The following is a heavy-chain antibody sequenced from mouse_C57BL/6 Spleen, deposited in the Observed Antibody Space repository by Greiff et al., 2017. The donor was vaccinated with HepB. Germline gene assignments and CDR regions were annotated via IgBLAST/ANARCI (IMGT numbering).Heavy chain of an antibody. D-gene: IGHD2-5*01. Sequence: EVQLQQSGAELVRPGASVKLSCTASGFNIKDDYMHWVKQRPEQGLEWIGWIDPENGDTEYASKFQGKATITADTSSNTAYLQLSSLTSEDTAVYDCTLAYYSNYRAMDYWGQGTSVTVSS. V-gene: IGHV14-4*01. CDR3: TLAYYSNYRAMDY. CDR2: IDPENGDT. J-gene: IGHJ4*01. CDR1: GFNIKDDY.